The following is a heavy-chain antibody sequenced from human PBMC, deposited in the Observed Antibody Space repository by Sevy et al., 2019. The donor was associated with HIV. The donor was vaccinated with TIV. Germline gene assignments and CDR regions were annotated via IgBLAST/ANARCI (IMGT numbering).Heavy chain of an antibody. CDR2: IYYSGST. CDR3: ARPIAAAVASPFDY. Sequence: SETLSLTCTVSGGSISSSSYYWGWIRQPPGKGLEWIGSIYYSGSTYYNPSLKSRVTIPVETSRNQFSLKLSSVTAADTAVYYCARPIAAAVASPFDYWGQGTLVTVSS. CDR1: GGSISSSSYY. J-gene: IGHJ4*02. D-gene: IGHD6-13*01. V-gene: IGHV4-39*01.